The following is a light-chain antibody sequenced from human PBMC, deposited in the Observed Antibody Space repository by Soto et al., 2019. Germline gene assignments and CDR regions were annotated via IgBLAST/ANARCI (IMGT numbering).Light chain of an antibody. J-gene: IGKJ1*01. CDR3: QQYNSYLGK. V-gene: IGKV3D-15*01. CDR2: DAS. CDR1: QSVDND. Sequence: EIVMTQSPATLSVSPVDRATLYSMSMQSVDNDLAWYQQTPGQPPRLLIYDASTRATGTPARFSGSQSGTEFTLTISSLQPDDFATYYCQQYNSYLGKFGQGTKGDIK.